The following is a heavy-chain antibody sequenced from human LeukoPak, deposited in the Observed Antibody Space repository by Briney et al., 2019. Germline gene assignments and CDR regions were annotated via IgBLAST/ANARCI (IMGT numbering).Heavy chain of an antibody. J-gene: IGHJ4*02. D-gene: IGHD1-26*01. CDR3: ARDLSGSLDY. Sequence: GGSLRLSCAASGFTSSSYAMHWVRQAPGKGLEWVAVISYDGSNKYYVDSVKGRFTISRDNPKNTLYLQMNSLRAEDTAVYYCARDLSGSLDYWGQGTLVTVSS. CDR2: ISYDGSNK. CDR1: GFTSSSYA. V-gene: IGHV3-30-3*01.